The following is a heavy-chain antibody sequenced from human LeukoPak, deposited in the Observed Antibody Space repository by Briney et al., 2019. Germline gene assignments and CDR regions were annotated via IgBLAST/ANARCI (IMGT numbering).Heavy chain of an antibody. V-gene: IGHV1-18*01. CDR2: ISAYNGNT. D-gene: IGHD3-16*01. J-gene: IGHJ5*02. Sequence: GASVKVSCKASGYTFTSYGISWVRQAPGQGLEWMGWISAYNGNTNYAQKLHGRVTMTTDTSTSTAYMELRSLRSDDTAVYYCAKGDKMLTWRRTYNRFDPWGQGTLVTVSS. CDR1: GYTFTSYG. CDR3: AKGDKMLTWRRTYNRFDP.